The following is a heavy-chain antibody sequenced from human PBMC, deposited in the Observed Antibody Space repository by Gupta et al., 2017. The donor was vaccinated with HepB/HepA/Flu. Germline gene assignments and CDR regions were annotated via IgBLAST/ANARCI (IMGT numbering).Heavy chain of an antibody. J-gene: IGHJ4*01. CDR2: ISPTVTYI. CDR3: VRSLKDTCLFDF. CDR1: GYSFSDYN. V-gene: IGHV3-21*02. Sequence: EVQLVESGGGLVKPGESLRLSCAASGYSFSDYNMNWVRQAPGKGLEWVSSISPTVTYIYYADSVKGRFTISGDNAKNSLYLQMNSLRAEDTAVYYCVRSLKDTCLFDFWGHGILVTVSS. D-gene: IGHD2-15*01.